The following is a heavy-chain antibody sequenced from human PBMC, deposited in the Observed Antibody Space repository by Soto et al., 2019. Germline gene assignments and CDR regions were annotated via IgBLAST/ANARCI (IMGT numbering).Heavy chain of an antibody. Sequence: ASVKVSCKASGGTFSSYAISWARQAPGQGLEWMGIINPSGGSTSYAQKFQGRVTMTRDTSTSTVYMELSSLRSEDTAVYYCAREPRGKSFDYWGQGTLVTVSS. CDR3: AREPRGKSFDY. CDR2: INPSGGST. V-gene: IGHV1-46*01. CDR1: GGTFSSYA. J-gene: IGHJ4*02. D-gene: IGHD3-10*01.